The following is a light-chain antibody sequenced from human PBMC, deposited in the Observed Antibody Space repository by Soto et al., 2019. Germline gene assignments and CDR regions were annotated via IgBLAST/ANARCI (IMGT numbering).Light chain of an antibody. V-gene: IGKV3-15*01. J-gene: IGKJ2*01. CDR3: QQYNEWPFT. CDR2: TSS. Sequence: EVVMTQSPATLSVSPGERAALSCKASQSVRSNLAWYQQKPGQAPRILIYTSSSRATDIPARFSGSGSGTEFTLTISSLQSEDLAVYYCQQYNEWPFTFGQGTKLDIK. CDR1: QSVRSN.